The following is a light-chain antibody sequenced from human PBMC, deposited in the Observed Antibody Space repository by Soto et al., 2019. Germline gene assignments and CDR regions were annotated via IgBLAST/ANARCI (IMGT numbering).Light chain of an antibody. CDR1: QSHFYSSNKKNY. CDR3: QQYYRVPQLT. CDR2: WAF. Sequence: DIVMTQSPDSLAVSLGERATINCKSSQSHFYSSNKKNYLAWYQQKTGQSPKLLISWAFTRESGVPDRFSGSGSGTDFTLTISSLQAEDVAVYYCQQYYRVPQLTFGGGTKVEIK. V-gene: IGKV4-1*01. J-gene: IGKJ4*01.